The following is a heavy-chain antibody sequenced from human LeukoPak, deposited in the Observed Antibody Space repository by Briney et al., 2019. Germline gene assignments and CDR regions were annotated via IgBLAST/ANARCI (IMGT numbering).Heavy chain of an antibody. CDR3: AREEVSRWYFDY. CDR1: GGSFSGYY. CDR2: INHSGST. D-gene: IGHD4-23*01. J-gene: IGHJ4*02. V-gene: IGHV4-34*01. Sequence: PSETLSLTCAVYGGSFSGYYWSWIRQPPGKGLEWIGEINHSGSTNYNPSLKSRVTMSVDTSKNQFSLKLSSVTAADTAVYYCAREEVSRWYFDYWGQGTLVTVSS.